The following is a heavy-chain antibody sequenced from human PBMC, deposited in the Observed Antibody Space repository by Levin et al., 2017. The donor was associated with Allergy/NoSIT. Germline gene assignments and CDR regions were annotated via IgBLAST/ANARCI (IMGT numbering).Heavy chain of an antibody. D-gene: IGHD6-19*01. CDR3: AGGGETYSSGWSLSIPSHNWFDP. J-gene: IGHJ5*02. V-gene: IGHV4-34*01. CDR2: INPSGNT. Sequence: PSETLSLTCAVYAGSLSGYYWSWIRQPPGKGLEWIGQINPSGNTDYNPSFKSRVTISVDTSRNQFSLKLNSVTAADTAVYFCAGGGETYSSGWSLSIPSHNWFDPWGQGTLVTVSS. CDR1: AGSLSGYY.